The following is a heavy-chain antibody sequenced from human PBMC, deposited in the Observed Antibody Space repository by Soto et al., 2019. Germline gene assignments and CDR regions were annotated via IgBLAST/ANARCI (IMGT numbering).Heavy chain of an antibody. CDR2: ISAYNGNT. Sequence: ASVKVSCKASGYTFTNYAIHWVRQAPGQNLEWMGWISAYNGNTNYAQKLQGRVTMTTDTSTSTAYMELRSLRSDDTAVYYCARDGSLCSSTSCYLLDVWGQGTTVTVSS. CDR1: GYTFTNYA. CDR3: ARDGSLCSSTSCYLLDV. V-gene: IGHV1-18*01. J-gene: IGHJ6*02. D-gene: IGHD2-2*01.